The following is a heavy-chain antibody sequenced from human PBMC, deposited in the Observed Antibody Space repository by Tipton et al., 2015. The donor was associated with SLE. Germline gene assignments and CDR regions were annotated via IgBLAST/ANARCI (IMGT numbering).Heavy chain of an antibody. CDR1: GGSISSYY. CDR3: ARDLKGFDYYYSGMDA. V-gene: IGHV4-59*12. Sequence: GLVKPSETLSLTCTVSGGSISSYYWFWIRQPPGKGLEWIGYIYYSGSTYYNPSLKSRVTISVDTSKNQFSLKLSTVTAADTAVYYCARDLKGFDYYYSGMDAWGQGTTVTVSS. J-gene: IGHJ6*02. CDR2: IYYSGST. D-gene: IGHD3-16*01.